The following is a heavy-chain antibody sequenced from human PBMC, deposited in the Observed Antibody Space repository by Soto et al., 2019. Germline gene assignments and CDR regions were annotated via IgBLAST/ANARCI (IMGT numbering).Heavy chain of an antibody. CDR3: ATGYYGSGSYLVH. CDR1: GFTFSNAW. CDR2: LKGKTDCGTT. J-gene: IGHJ4*02. Sequence: GGSLRLSCAASGFTFSNAWLRLVRQAPGKGLEWVARLKGKTDCGTTDYAGSVKGRLTVSSDDSKNTLYLQMSSLKTEDTAVYYGATGYYGSGSYLVHWGQGTTVTVSS. V-gene: IGHV3-15*01. D-gene: IGHD3-10*01.